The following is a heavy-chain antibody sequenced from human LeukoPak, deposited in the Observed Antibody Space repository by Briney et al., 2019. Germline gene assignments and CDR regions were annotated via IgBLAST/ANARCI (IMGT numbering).Heavy chain of an antibody. CDR1: GGSISGSNW. CDR3: ARGEQQLALDGYRYYGLDV. Sequence: PSETLSLTCAVSGGSISGSNWCWWVRQPPGKRLEWSGEIYHGDSTNYTPSLKSRVIISVDKSKNAFSLKLRSVTAADTAMYYCARGEQQLALDGYRYYGLDVWGQGTTVTVS. J-gene: IGHJ6*02. CDR2: IYHGDST. V-gene: IGHV4-4*02. D-gene: IGHD6-13*01.